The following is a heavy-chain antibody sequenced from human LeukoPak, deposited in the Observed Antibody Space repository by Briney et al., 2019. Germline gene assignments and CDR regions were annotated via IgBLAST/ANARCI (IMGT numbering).Heavy chain of an antibody. V-gene: IGHV1-69*05. CDR2: IIPIFGTA. CDR1: GGTFSSYA. CDR3: ARDDPNECTNGVCYSRFDY. D-gene: IGHD2-8*01. Sequence: ASVKVSCKXSGGTFSSYAISWVRQAPGQGLEWMGRIIPIFGTANYAQKFQGRVTITTDESTSTAYMELSSLRSEDTAVYYCARDDPNECTNGVCYSRFDYWGQGTLVTVSS. J-gene: IGHJ4*02.